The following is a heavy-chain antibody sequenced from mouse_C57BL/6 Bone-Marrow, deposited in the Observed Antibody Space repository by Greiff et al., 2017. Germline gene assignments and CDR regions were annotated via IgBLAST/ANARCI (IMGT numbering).Heavy chain of an antibody. CDR3: TRISVCYTYSYFDY. V-gene: IGHV1-81*01. J-gene: IGHJ2*01. CDR1: GYTFTSYG. CDR2: IYPRSGNT. Sequence: VQLQQSGAELARPGASVKLSCTASGYTFTSYGISWVKQRPGQGLEWIGEIYPRSGNTYYNEKFQGKGTLTADKSSSTAYMELRSLTSEDSAVYFCTRISVCYTYSYFDYWGQGTTLTVSS. D-gene: IGHD2-12*01.